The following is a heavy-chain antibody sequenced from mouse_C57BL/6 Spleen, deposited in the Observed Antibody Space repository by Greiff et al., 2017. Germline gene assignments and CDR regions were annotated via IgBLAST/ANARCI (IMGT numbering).Heavy chain of an antibody. Sequence: QVQLQQPGAELVKPGASVKMSCKASGYTFTSYWITWVKQRLGQGLEWIGDIYPGSGSTNYNEKFKSKATLTVDTSSSTASMQLSSLTSEDSAVYYCARFGDGSSYVWFDYGGQGTLVTVSA. J-gene: IGHJ3*01. D-gene: IGHD1-1*01. CDR2: IYPGSGST. CDR1: GYTFTSYW. V-gene: IGHV1-55*01. CDR3: ARFGDGSSYVWFDY.